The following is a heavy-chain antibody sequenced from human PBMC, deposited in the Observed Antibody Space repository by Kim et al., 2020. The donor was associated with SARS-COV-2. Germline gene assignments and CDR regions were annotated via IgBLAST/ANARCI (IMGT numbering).Heavy chain of an antibody. CDR3: ARDPEDEYYYYYGMDV. CDR2: ISSSSSTI. Sequence: GGSLRLSCAASGFTFSSYSMNWVRQAPGKGLEWVSYISSSSSTIYYADSVKGRFTISRDNAKNSLYLQMNSLRDEDTAVYYCARDPEDEYYYYYGMDVWGQGTTVTVSS. J-gene: IGHJ6*02. D-gene: IGHD2-15*01. CDR1: GFTFSSYS. V-gene: IGHV3-48*02.